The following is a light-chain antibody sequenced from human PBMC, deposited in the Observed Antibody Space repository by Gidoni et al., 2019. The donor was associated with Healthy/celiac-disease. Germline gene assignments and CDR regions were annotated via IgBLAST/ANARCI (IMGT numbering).Light chain of an antibody. J-gene: IGKJ5*01. Sequence: DIVLTQSPLSLPVTPGEPASIPCRSSQSLLQSNGYNHLDWYLQKPGQSPQLLIYLGSNRASGVPDRFSGSGSGTDFTLKISRVEAEDVGVYYCMQALQTPRSFGQGTRLEIK. CDR1: QSLLQSNGYNH. CDR3: MQALQTPRS. V-gene: IGKV2-28*01. CDR2: LGS.